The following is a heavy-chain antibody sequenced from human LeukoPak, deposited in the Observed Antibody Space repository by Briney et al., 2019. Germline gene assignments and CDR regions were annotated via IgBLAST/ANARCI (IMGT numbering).Heavy chain of an antibody. J-gene: IGHJ4*02. CDR1: GYTFTGYY. CDR3: AREAYYYDSSGYYPGY. Sequence: ASVKVSCKASGYTFTGYYMHWVRQAPGQGLEWMGWINPNSGGTNYAQKFQGRVTMTRGTSISTAYMELSRLRSDDTAVYYCAREAYYYDSSGYYPGYWGQGTLVTVSS. V-gene: IGHV1-2*02. CDR2: INPNSGGT. D-gene: IGHD3-22*01.